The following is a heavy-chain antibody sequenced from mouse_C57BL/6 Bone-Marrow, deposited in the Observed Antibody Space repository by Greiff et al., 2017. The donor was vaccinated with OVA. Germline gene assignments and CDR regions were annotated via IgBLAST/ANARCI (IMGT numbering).Heavy chain of an antibody. CDR2: INPYNGGT. CDR1: GYTFTDYY. J-gene: IGHJ2*01. D-gene: IGHD4-1*01. CDR3: ARETGKAPHFDY. V-gene: IGHV1-19*01. Sequence: VQLQQSGPVLVKPGASVKMSCKASGYTFTDYYMNWVKQSHGKSLEWIGVINPYNGGTSYNQEFKGKATLTVDKSSSTAYMELNSLTSEDSAVYYCARETGKAPHFDYWGQGTTLTVSS.